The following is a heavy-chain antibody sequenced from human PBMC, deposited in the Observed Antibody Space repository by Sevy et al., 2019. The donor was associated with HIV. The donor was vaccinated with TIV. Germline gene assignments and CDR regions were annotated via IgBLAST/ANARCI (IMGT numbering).Heavy chain of an antibody. J-gene: IGHJ3*02. Sequence: ASVKVSCKASGYTFTGYYMHWVRQAPGQGLEWMGWINPNSGGTNYAQKFQGRVTMTRDTSISTAYMELSRLRSDDTAVYYCARNFAIRGIYYVSDAFDIWGQRTMVTVSS. CDR2: INPNSGGT. CDR1: GYTFTGYY. D-gene: IGHD1-26*01. CDR3: ARNFAIRGIYYVSDAFDI. V-gene: IGHV1-2*02.